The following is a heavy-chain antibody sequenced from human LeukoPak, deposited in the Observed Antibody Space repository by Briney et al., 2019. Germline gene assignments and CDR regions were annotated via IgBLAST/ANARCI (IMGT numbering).Heavy chain of an antibody. CDR1: RLIVSSNY. D-gene: IGHD3-16*01. Sequence: GGSLRLSCAASRLIVSSNYMAWVRQAPGKGLEWVSVIYSGGNTYYADSVKGRFTISRDNSKNTLYLQMNSLRDEDTAVYYCARDGVWAFDYWGQGTLVTVSS. CDR3: ARDGVWAFDY. CDR2: IYSGGNT. V-gene: IGHV3-66*01. J-gene: IGHJ4*02.